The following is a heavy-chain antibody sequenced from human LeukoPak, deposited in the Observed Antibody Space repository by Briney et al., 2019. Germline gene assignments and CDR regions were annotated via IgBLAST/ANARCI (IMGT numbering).Heavy chain of an antibody. CDR2: IYYSGST. CDR3: AGYSYGAGTRWFDP. CDR1: GGSISSYY. J-gene: IGHJ5*02. D-gene: IGHD5-18*01. Sequence: SETLSLTCTVSGGSISSYYWSWIRQPPGKGLEWIGYIYYSGSTNYNPSLKSRVTISVDTSKNQFSLKLSSVTAADTAVYYCAGYSYGAGTRWFDPWGQGTLVTVSS. V-gene: IGHV4-59*01.